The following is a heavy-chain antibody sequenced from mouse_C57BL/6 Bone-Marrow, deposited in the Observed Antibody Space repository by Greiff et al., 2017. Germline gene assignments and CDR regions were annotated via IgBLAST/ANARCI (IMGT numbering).Heavy chain of an antibody. D-gene: IGHD3-1*01. J-gene: IGHJ4*01. CDR2: ISPRSGNT. CDR3: ARWRGSMDY. Sequence: VQLQQSGAELARPGASVKLSCKASGYTFTSYGISWVKQSTGQGLEWIGEISPRSGNTYYNEKFKGKATLTAYKSSSTAYMELRSLTSEDSAVYFCARWRGSMDYWGQGTTVTVSS. CDR1: GYTFTSYG. V-gene: IGHV1-81*01.